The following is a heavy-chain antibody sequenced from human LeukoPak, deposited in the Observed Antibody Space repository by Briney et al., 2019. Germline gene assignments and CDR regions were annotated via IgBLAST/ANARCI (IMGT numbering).Heavy chain of an antibody. CDR3: ARGIAAAGAYFDY. J-gene: IGHJ4*02. CDR1: GRSFSIYY. V-gene: IGHV4-34*01. D-gene: IGHD6-13*01. Sequence: SETLSLTCAVYGRSFSIYYWSWIRQPPGKGLEWIGEINHSGSTNYNPSLKSRVTISIDTSKNHFSLNLSSVTAADTAVYYCARGIAAAGAYFDYWGQGTLVTVSS. CDR2: INHSGST.